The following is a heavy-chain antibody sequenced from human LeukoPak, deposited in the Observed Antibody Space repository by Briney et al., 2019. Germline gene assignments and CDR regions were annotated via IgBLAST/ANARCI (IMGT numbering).Heavy chain of an antibody. CDR1: GYDFINYG. CDR2: RRIYNGNT. Sequence: ASVKVACKASGYDFINYGISWVRQAPGQGLEWMGGRRIYNGNTDYKLQGRVTMTTDTSTSTAYMEVRSLRSDDTAVYYCARGGPFPSGSSPREYYLDYWGQGTLVTVSS. J-gene: IGHJ4*02. V-gene: IGHV1-18*01. D-gene: IGHD6-6*01. CDR3: ARGGPFPSGSSPREYYLDY.